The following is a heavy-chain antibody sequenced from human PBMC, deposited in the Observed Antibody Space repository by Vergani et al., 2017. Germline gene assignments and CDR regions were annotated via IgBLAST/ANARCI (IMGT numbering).Heavy chain of an antibody. D-gene: IGHD6-13*01. CDR2: INHSGST. Sequence: QVQLQQWGAGLLKPSETLSLTCAVYGGSFIGYYWSWIRQPPGKGLEWIGEINHSGSTNYNPSLKSRVTISVDTSKNQFSLKLSSVTAADTAVYYCARGALGSWYYYYYGMDVWGQGTTVTVSS. CDR1: GGSFIGYY. J-gene: IGHJ6*02. V-gene: IGHV4-34*01. CDR3: ARGALGSWYYYYYGMDV.